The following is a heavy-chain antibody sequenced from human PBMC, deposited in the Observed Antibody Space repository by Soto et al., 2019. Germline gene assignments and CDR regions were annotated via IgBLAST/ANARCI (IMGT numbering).Heavy chain of an antibody. CDR1: GFTFSSYG. CDR3: AKVGIVVVPAADYYYGMDV. V-gene: IGHV3-30*18. CDR2: ISYDGSNK. Sequence: LRLSCAASGFTFSSYGMHWVRQAPGKGLEWVAVISYDGSNKYYADSVKGRFTISRDNSKNTLYLQMNSLRAEDTAVYYCAKVGIVVVPAADYYYGMDVWGQGTTVTVSS. J-gene: IGHJ6*02. D-gene: IGHD2-2*01.